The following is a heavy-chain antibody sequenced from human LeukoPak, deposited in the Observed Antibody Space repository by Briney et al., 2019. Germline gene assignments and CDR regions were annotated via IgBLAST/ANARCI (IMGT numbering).Heavy chain of an antibody. J-gene: IGHJ4*02. D-gene: IGHD2-15*01. Sequence: GGSLRLSCAASGFSFSTYWMSWVRQAPGKGLEWVGRIKSKTDGGTTDYAAPVKGRFTISRDDSKNTLYLQMNSLKTEDTAVYYCTSRDTVDFDYWGQGTLVTVSS. CDR2: IKSKTDGGTT. CDR1: GFSFSTYW. CDR3: TSRDTVDFDY. V-gene: IGHV3-15*01.